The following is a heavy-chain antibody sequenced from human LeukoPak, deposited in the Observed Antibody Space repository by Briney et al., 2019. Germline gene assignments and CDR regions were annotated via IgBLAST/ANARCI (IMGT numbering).Heavy chain of an antibody. D-gene: IGHD1-14*01. CDR2: ISYSGST. V-gene: IGHV4-39*01. CDR3: ARQLAITHGRVNWFVP. J-gene: IGHJ5*02. CDR1: GGSISSTSYY. Sequence: PSETLSLTCTVSGGSISSTSYYWGWIRQPPRKGLEWIGTISYSGSTYYNPSLKSRVTISDDTSKNQFSLRLSSVTAADTAVYYCARQLAITHGRVNWFVPWGQGTLVTVSS.